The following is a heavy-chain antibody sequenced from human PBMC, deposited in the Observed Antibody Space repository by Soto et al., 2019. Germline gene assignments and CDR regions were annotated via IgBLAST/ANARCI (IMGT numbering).Heavy chain of an antibody. Sequence: GASVKVSCEASGDTFSSYAISWVRQAPGQGLEWMGGIIPIFATANYAQKFQGRVTITADESTSTAYMELSSLRSEDTAVYYCARRVTMYHGDYYYGMDVWGQGTTVTVSS. D-gene: IGHD2-2*01. CDR2: IIPIFATA. V-gene: IGHV1-69*13. J-gene: IGHJ6*02. CDR1: GDTFSSYA. CDR3: ARRVTMYHGDYYYGMDV.